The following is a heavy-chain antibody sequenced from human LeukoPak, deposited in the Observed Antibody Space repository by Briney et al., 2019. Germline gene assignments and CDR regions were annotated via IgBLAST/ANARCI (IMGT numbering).Heavy chain of an antibody. CDR3: ARGQPQRYNSDWYVNWFDP. CDR1: GGSISSYY. J-gene: IGHJ5*02. V-gene: IGHV4-59*01. D-gene: IGHD6-19*01. CDR2: IYYSGTT. Sequence: PSETLSLTCTVSGGSISSYYWSWIRQPPGKGLEWIGYIYYSGTTKYNPSLRSRVTISIDTSKNQFSLKVNSVTAADTAVYYCARGQPQRYNSDWYVNWFDPWGQGTLVSVSS.